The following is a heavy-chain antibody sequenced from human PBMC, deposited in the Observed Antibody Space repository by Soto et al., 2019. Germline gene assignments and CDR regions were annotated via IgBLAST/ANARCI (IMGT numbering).Heavy chain of an antibody. CDR1: GASISVHSYY. J-gene: IGHJ3*02. Sequence: SETLSLTCTVSGASISVHSYYWTWIRQPPGKGLEWIGRSYYSGTTYFNPSLKSRATISVDTSKNQISLKLTSVPAADTAVYYCPITRPSEARLLVGHHIDAFEIRGQRRMV. CDR3: PITRPSEARLLVGHHIDAFEI. V-gene: IGHV4-39*07. D-gene: IGHD2-2*01. CDR2: SYYSGTT.